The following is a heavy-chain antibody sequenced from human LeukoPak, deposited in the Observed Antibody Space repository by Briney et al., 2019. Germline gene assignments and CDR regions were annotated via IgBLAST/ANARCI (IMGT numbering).Heavy chain of an antibody. Sequence: GGSLRLSCAASTLTFSTYTMHWVRQTPGKGLEWVAVISYDGNNKYYADSVKGRFIISRDNSKNTLYLQLNNLRTEDSAIYYCARGHLGYDRAGDYWGQGTLVTVSS. CDR1: TLTFSTYT. D-gene: IGHD5-12*01. CDR3: ARGHLGYDRAGDY. CDR2: ISYDGNNK. J-gene: IGHJ4*02. V-gene: IGHV3-30-3*01.